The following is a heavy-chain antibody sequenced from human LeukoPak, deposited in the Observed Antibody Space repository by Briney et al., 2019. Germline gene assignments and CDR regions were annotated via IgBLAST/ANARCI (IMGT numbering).Heavy chain of an antibody. J-gene: IGHJ4*02. CDR2: INPNSGGT. CDR1: GYTFINYG. CDR3: ARAPLYYYGSGSFDY. D-gene: IGHD3-10*01. Sequence: ASVKVSCKASGYTFINYGISWVRQAPGQGLEWMGWINPNSGGTNYAQKFQGRVTMTRDTSISTAYMELSRLRSDDTAVYYCARAPLYYYGSGSFDYWGQGTLVTVSS. V-gene: IGHV1-2*02.